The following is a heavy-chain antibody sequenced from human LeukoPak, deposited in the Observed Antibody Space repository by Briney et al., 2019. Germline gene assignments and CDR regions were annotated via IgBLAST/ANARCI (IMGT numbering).Heavy chain of an antibody. V-gene: IGHV3-15*01. CDR3: TTICEGEFMSCWFDP. CDR2: IKSKTDGGTT. D-gene: IGHD3-10*01. Sequence: GGSLRLSCAASGFTFSNAWMSWVRQAPGKGLEWVGRIKSKTDGGTTDYAAPVKGRFTISRDDSKNTLYLQMNSLKTEDTAVYYCTTICEGEFMSCWFDPWGQGTLVTVSS. J-gene: IGHJ5*02. CDR1: GFTFSNAW.